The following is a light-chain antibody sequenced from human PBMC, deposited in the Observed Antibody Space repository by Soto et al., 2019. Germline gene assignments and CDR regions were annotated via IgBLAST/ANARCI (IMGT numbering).Light chain of an antibody. Sequence: QSVLTQPRSVSGAPGQRVTISCTGSSSNIGAGYDVHWYQQLPGTAPKLLIYGNINRPSGVPDRFSGSKSGTSASLVITGLQAEDEADYYCQAYDTSLSGGVVFGAGTQLTVL. J-gene: IGLJ2*01. CDR1: SSNIGAGYD. V-gene: IGLV1-40*01. CDR2: GNI. CDR3: QAYDTSLSGGVV.